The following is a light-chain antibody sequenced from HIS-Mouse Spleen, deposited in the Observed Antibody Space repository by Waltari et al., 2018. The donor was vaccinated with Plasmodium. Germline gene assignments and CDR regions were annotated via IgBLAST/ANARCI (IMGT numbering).Light chain of an antibody. CDR3: QQSYSTWT. Sequence: DIQMTQSPSSLSASVGDRVTITCRASQSISSYLNWYQQKPGKAPKLLIYAASSLQSGGPSRFSGSGSGTDFTLSISSLQPEDFATYYCQQSYSTWTFGQGTKVESK. CDR1: QSISSY. V-gene: IGKV1-39*01. CDR2: AAS. J-gene: IGKJ1*01.